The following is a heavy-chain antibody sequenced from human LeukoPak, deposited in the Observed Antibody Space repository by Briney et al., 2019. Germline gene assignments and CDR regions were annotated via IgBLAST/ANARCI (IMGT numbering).Heavy chain of an antibody. CDR1: GYTFTSYY. CDR3: ARVWGSYSIRWCFDY. Sequence: ASVKVSCKASGYTFTSYYMHWVRQAPGQGLEWMGIINPSGGSTSYAQKFQGRVTMTRDTSTSTVYMELSSLRSEDTAVYYCARVWGSYSIRWCFDYWGQGTLVTVSS. J-gene: IGHJ4*02. CDR2: INPSGGST. D-gene: IGHD1-26*01. V-gene: IGHV1-46*01.